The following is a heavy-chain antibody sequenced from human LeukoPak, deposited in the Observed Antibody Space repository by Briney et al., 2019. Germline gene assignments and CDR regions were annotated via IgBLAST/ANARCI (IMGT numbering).Heavy chain of an antibody. D-gene: IGHD3-16*01. Sequence: ASVTVSCKASGYTFTAYYIHWVRQAPGQGLEWMGWIHPNIGGTKYAQNFQGRVTMTRDTSISTAYMELRSLTSDDMAVYYCAASRFDPKAFDLWGQGTMVSVSS. J-gene: IGHJ3*01. CDR2: IHPNIGGT. CDR1: GYTFTAYY. V-gene: IGHV1-2*02. CDR3: AASRFDPKAFDL.